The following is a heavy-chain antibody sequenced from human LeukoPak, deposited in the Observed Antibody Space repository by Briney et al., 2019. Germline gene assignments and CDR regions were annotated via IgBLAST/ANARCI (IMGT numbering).Heavy chain of an antibody. CDR3: ARHPDYGDYGMDV. V-gene: IGHV5-51*01. CDR1: GYSFTSYW. Sequence: GESLRISCKGSGYSFTSYWIGWVRQMPGKGLEWMGIIYPGDSDTRYSPSFQGQVTISADKSISTAYLQWSSLKASDTAMYYCARHPDYGDYGMDVWGKGTTVTVSS. J-gene: IGHJ6*04. D-gene: IGHD4-17*01. CDR2: IYPGDSDT.